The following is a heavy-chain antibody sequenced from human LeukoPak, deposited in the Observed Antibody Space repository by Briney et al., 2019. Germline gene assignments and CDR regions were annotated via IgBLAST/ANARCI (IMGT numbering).Heavy chain of an antibody. J-gene: IGHJ3*02. V-gene: IGHV3-23*01. Sequence: GGSLRLSCAASGFTFSSYALSWVRQAPGKGLEWVSAISGSRTYYTDSVKGRFTISRDNAKNSLYLQMNSLRDEDTAVYYCARGSLRAFDIWGQGTMVTVSS. CDR3: ARGSLRAFDI. CDR2: ISGSRT. CDR1: GFTFSSYA.